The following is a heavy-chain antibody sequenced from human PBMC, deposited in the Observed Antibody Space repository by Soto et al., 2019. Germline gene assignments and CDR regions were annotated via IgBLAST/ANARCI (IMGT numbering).Heavy chain of an antibody. CDR1: GFTFSDYY. Sequence: LRLSCAASGFTFSDYYMYWIRQAPGKGLEWVSYISYSSSTIYYADSVKGRFTISRDNAKNSLYLQMNSLRAEDTAVYYCARDVATITIYYGMDVWGQGTTVTVSS. D-gene: IGHD5-12*01. J-gene: IGHJ6*02. CDR3: ARDVATITIYYGMDV. V-gene: IGHV3-11*01. CDR2: ISYSSSTI.